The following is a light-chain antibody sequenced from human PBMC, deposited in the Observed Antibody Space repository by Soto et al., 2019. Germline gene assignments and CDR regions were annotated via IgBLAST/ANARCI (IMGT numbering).Light chain of an antibody. CDR1: QTIISY. CDR3: QQTFLPPLP. Sequence: DINITQSPSSLSAAVGDRVTITCRTSQTIISYLNWFQQKSGEAPRLLIYAASNLRSGVSSRFSGSTSGTEFTLTISDLRPEDVATYFCQQTFLPPLPFGGGTRVDI. J-gene: IGKJ4*01. CDR2: AAS. V-gene: IGKV1-39*01.